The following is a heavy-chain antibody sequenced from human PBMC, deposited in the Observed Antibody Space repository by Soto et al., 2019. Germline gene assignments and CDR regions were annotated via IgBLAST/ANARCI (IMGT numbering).Heavy chain of an antibody. Sequence: ETLSLTCAVSGGSSSSYYWSWIRQPPGKGLEWIGYISYSGSTNYSPSLKSRVTISVDTSKNQFSLKLTSVTAADTAVYYCARVPGPWGQGTLVTVSS. V-gene: IGHV4-59*01. CDR3: ARVPGP. J-gene: IGHJ5*02. CDR1: GGSSSSYY. CDR2: ISYSGST.